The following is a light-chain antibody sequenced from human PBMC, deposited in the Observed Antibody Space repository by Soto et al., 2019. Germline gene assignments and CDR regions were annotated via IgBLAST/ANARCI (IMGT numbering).Light chain of an antibody. J-gene: IGKJ4*01. V-gene: IGKV3-20*01. CDR3: QQYENWPG. Sequence: EIVLTQSPVTLSLSPGERATLSCRASQSVSSSYLAWYQQKPGQAPRLLIYGASSRATGIPDRFSGSGSGTEFTLTISGLQSEDFAVYYCQQYENWPGFGGGTKVDIK. CDR2: GAS. CDR1: QSVSSSY.